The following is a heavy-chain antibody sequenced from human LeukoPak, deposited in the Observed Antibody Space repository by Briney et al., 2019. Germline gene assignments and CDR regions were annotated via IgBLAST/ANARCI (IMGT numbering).Heavy chain of an antibody. J-gene: IGHJ3*02. D-gene: IGHD7-27*01. V-gene: IGHV4-31*03. Sequence: SGPTLVNPTQTLTLTCTFSGFSLSTSGMRVSWIRQPPGKGLEWIGYIYYSGSTYYNPSLKSRVTISVDTSKNQFSLKLSSVTAADTAVYYCARATGEDAFDIWGQGTVVTVSS. CDR1: GFSLSTSGMR. CDR2: IYYSGST. CDR3: ARATGEDAFDI.